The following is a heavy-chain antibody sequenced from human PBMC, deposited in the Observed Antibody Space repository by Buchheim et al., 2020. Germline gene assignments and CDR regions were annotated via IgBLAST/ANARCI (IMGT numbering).Heavy chain of an antibody. J-gene: IGHJ4*02. Sequence: QVQLVESGGGVVQPGRSLRLSCAASGFTFSSYAMHWVRQAPGKGLEWVAVISYDGSNKYYADSVKGRFTISRDNSKNTLHLQMNSLRAEDTAVYYCARDPQSAYFDYWGQGTL. CDR2: ISYDGSNK. V-gene: IGHV3-30*14. CDR1: GFTFSSYA. CDR3: ARDPQSAYFDY.